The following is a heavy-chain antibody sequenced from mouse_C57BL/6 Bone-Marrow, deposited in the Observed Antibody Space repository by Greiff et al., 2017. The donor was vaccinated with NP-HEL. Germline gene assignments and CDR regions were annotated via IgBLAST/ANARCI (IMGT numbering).Heavy chain of an antibody. V-gene: IGHV1-52*01. D-gene: IGHD2-4*01. Sequence: QVQLQQPGAELVRPGSSVKLSCKASGYTFTSYWMHWVKQRPIQGLEWIGNIDPSDSETHYNQKFTDKATLTVDKSSSTAYMQLSSLTSEDSAVYYCADDYDSWFAYWGQGTLVTVSA. J-gene: IGHJ3*01. CDR2: IDPSDSET. CDR3: ADDYDSWFAY. CDR1: GYTFTSYW.